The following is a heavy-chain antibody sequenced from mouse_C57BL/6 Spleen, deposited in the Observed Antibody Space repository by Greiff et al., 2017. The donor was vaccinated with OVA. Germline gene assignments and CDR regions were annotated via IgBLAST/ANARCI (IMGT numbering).Heavy chain of an antibody. CDR1: GYSITSGYY. Sequence: DVKLQESGPGLVKPSQSLSLTCSVTGYSITSGYYWNWIRQFPGNKLEWMGYISYDGSNNYNPSLKNRISITRDTSKNQFFLKLNSVTTEDTATYYCARGPSAFDYWGQGTTLTVSS. V-gene: IGHV3-6*01. CDR3: ARGPSAFDY. D-gene: IGHD6-1*01. J-gene: IGHJ2*01. CDR2: ISYDGSN.